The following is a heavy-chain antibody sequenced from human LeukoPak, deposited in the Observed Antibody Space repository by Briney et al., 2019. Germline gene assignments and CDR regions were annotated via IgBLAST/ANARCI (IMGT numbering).Heavy chain of an antibody. J-gene: IGHJ4*02. D-gene: IGHD6-6*01. Sequence: SVKVSCKASGGIFRSYAINWVRQAPGQGLEWMGGIIPIFGTANYAQKFQGRVTITTDESTSTAYMELSSLKSDDTAVYYYASPAGRIAGRRYPLDYWGQGTLVTVSS. CDR1: GGIFRSYA. V-gene: IGHV1-69*05. CDR3: ASPAGRIAGRRYPLDY. CDR2: IIPIFGTA.